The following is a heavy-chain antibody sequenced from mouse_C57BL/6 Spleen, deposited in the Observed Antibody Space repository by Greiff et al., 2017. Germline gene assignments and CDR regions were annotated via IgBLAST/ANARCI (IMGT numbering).Heavy chain of an antibody. CDR1: GYTFTDYY. Sequence: EVQLQQSGPELVKPGASVKISCKASGYTFTDYYMNWVKQSPGQSLEWIGDINPNNGGTSYNQKFKGKATLTVDKSSSTAYMELRSLTSEDSAVXYCARGRQAWFAYWGQGTMVTVAA. V-gene: IGHV1-26*01. J-gene: IGHJ3*01. CDR3: ARGRQAWFAY. CDR2: INPNNGGT.